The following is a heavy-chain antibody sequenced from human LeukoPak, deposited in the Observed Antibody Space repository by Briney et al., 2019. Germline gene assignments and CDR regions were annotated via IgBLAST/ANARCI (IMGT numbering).Heavy chain of an antibody. V-gene: IGHV3-30-3*01. D-gene: IGHD6-19*01. Sequence: GGSPRLSCAASGFTFSSYAMHWVRQAPGKGLEWVAVISYDGSNKYYADSVKGRFTISRDNSKNTLYLQMNSLRAEDTAVYYCARTPRWEQWLAIFDYWGQGTLVTVSS. CDR3: ARTPRWEQWLAIFDY. CDR1: GFTFSSYA. J-gene: IGHJ4*02. CDR2: ISYDGSNK.